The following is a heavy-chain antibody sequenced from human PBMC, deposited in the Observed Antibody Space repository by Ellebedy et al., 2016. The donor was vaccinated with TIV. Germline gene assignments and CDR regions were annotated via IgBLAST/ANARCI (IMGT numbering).Heavy chain of an antibody. CDR3: ARDLGSTSWYGDAFDI. V-gene: IGHV1-3*01. J-gene: IGHJ3*02. D-gene: IGHD6-13*01. CDR1: GYTFTKYP. CDR2: INADNGDT. Sequence: AASVTVSCKASGYTFTKYPMHWLRQAPGQRLEWMGWINADNGDTKYSQKFQGRVTFTRDTSASTAYMELSSLRSEDTAIYYCARDLGSTSWYGDAFDIWGQGTMVTVSS.